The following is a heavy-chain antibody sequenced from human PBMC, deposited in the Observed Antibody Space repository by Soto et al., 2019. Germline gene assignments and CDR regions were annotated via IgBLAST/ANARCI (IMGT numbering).Heavy chain of an antibody. D-gene: IGHD3-22*01. Sequence: QVQLVESGGGVVQPGRSLRLSCAASGFTFSSYAMHWVRQAPCKGLEWVAVISYDGSNKYYADSVKGRFTISRDNSKNTLYLQMNSLRAEDTAVYYCARVGNYYNSSGYYFFDYWGQGTLVTVSS. CDR2: ISYDGSNK. CDR1: GFTFSSYA. J-gene: IGHJ4*02. V-gene: IGHV3-30-3*01. CDR3: ARVGNYYNSSGYYFFDY.